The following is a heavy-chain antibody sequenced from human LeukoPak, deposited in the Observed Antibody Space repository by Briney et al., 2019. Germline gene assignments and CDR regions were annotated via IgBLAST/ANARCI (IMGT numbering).Heavy chain of an antibody. D-gene: IGHD3-22*01. CDR2: INHSGST. Sequence: SETLSLTCAVYGGSFSGYYWSWIRQPPGKGLEWIGEINHSGSTNYNPSLKSRVTISVDTSKNQFSLKLSSVTAADTAVYYCARHWVPDYYDSSGYYFHWFDPWGQGTLVTVSS. J-gene: IGHJ5*02. V-gene: IGHV4-34*01. CDR1: GGSFSGYY. CDR3: ARHWVPDYYDSSGYYFHWFDP.